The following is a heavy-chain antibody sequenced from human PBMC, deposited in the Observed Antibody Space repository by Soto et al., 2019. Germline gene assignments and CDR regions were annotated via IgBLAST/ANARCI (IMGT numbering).Heavy chain of an antibody. CDR3: AMSFRRITIFGVAHYYFYY. J-gene: IGHJ4*01. CDR2: IYYSGST. Sequence: SETLSLTCTVSGGSISRGGYYWSWIRQNPGKGLEWIGYIYYSGSTNYNPSLKSRVTISVDTSKNQFSLKLSSVTAADTAVYYCAMSFRRITIFGVAHYYFYYCGQGAPVPVSS. V-gene: IGHV4-61*08. CDR1: GGSISRGGYY. D-gene: IGHD3-3*01.